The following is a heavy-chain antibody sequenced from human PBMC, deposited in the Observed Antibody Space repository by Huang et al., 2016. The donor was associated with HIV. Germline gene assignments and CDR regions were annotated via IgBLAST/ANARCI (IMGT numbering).Heavy chain of an antibody. Sequence: EVQLVESGGGLVQPGGSLRLSCAASGFSISSYWMHWVRQAPGKGVVGVVRIISDGSSTSYADSVKGRFTISRDNAKNTLYLQMNSLRAEDTAVYYCARDPRIQSWLNFFDYWGQGTLVSVSS. V-gene: IGHV3-74*01. CDR2: IISDGSST. J-gene: IGHJ4*02. D-gene: IGHD3-22*01. CDR3: ARDPRIQSWLNFFDY. CDR1: GFSISSYW.